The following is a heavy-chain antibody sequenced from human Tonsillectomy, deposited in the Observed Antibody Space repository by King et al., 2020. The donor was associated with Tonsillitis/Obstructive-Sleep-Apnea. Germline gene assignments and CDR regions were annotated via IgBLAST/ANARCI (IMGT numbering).Heavy chain of an antibody. CDR3: AKDIIPRSLDYYMDV. CDR1: GFTFDDYA. CDR2: ISWNSGSI. D-gene: IGHD2-21*01. J-gene: IGHJ6*03. V-gene: IGHV3-9*01. Sequence: VQLVESGGGLVQPGRSLRLSCASSGFTFDDYAMHWVRQAPGKGLEWVSDISWNSGSIGYADSVKGRFTISRDNAKNSLYLQMNSLRAEDTALYYCAKDIIPRSLDYYMDVWGKGTTVTVSS.